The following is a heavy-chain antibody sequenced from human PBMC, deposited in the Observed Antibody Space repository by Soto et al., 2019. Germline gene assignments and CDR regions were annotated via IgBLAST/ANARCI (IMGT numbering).Heavy chain of an antibody. V-gene: IGHV3-30-3*01. CDR2: ISYDGSNK. CDR1: GFTFSSYA. CDR3: ARDEIKSHPRLLDY. J-gene: IGHJ4*02. Sequence: GGSLRLSCAASGFTFSSYAMHWVRQAPGKGLEWLAVISYDGSNKYYADSVKGRFTISRDNSKNTLYLQMNSLRAEDTAVYYCARDEIKSHPRLLDYWGQGTLVTVSS.